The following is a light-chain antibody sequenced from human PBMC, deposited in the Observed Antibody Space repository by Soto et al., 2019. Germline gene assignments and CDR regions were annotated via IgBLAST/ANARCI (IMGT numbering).Light chain of an antibody. CDR3: ATWDDTLNGWV. CDR1: SSNIGSNS. J-gene: IGLJ3*02. Sequence: QSVLTQPPSASGTPGQRVTISCSGSSSNIGSNSVNWYHQVAGTAPKLLIHSDNQRPSGVPDRFSGSKSGTSASLAISGLQSGDEADYYCATWDDTLNGWVFGGGTKVTVL. CDR2: SDN. V-gene: IGLV1-44*01.